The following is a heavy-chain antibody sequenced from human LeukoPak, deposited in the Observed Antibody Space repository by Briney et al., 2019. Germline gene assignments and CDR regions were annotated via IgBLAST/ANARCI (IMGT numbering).Heavy chain of an antibody. D-gene: IGHD7-27*01. CDR2: IFPGDSET. V-gene: IGHV5-51*01. CDR3: ARHLSGANFNWFDP. J-gene: IGHJ5*02. Sequence: GDSLKISCKGSGYSFTSYWIAWVRQMPGKGLEWMGIIFPGDSETRYSPSFQGQVTISADKSISTAYLQWSSLKASDTAIYYCARHLSGANFNWFDPWGQGTLDTVSS. CDR1: GYSFTSYW.